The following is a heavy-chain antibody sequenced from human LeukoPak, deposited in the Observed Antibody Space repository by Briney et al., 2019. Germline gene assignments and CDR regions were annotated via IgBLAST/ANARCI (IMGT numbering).Heavy chain of an antibody. CDR1: GYTFTSYG. Sequence: ASVKVSCKASGYTFTSYGISWVRQAPGQGLEWMGWISAYNGNTYYAQKLQGRVTMTTDTSTSTAYMELRSLRSDDTAVYYCARGLLQYYYYYGMDVWGQGTTVTVSS. J-gene: IGHJ6*02. D-gene: IGHD2-21*01. V-gene: IGHV1-18*01. CDR2: ISAYNGNT. CDR3: ARGLLQYYYYYGMDV.